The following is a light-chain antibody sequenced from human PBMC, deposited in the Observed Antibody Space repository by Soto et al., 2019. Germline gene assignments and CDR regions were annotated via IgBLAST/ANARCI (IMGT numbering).Light chain of an antibody. J-gene: IGKJ1*01. CDR1: QSVSSY. CDR2: DAS. Sequence: DILLTQSPNTLALSRGGRATPSCWASQSVSSYLAWYQQKPGQAPRLLIYDASNRATGIPGRFSGSGSGTDFTLTISSLEPEDFAPYYCQQRSNWPPTFGQGTKVDI. V-gene: IGKV3-11*01. CDR3: QQRSNWPPT.